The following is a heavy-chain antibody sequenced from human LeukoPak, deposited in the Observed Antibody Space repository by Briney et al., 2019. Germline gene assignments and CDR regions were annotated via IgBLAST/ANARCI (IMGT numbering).Heavy chain of an antibody. CDR2: ISGRGDSP. CDR1: GFTFSSYA. CDR3: AKSGLNRFDY. J-gene: IGHJ4*02. Sequence: GGSLRLSCAASGFTFSSYAMSWVRQAPEKGLEWVSTISGRGDSPNYADSVKGRFTISRDISKNTLYLQMNSLRAEDTALYYCAKSGLNRFDYWGQGTLVTVSS. V-gene: IGHV3-23*01. D-gene: IGHD2-15*01.